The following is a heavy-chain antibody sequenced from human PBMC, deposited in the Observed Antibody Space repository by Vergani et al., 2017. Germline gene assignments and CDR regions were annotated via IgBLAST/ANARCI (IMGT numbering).Heavy chain of an antibody. J-gene: IGHJ3*02. V-gene: IGHV4-61*02. CDR2: IYTSGST. D-gene: IGHD3-22*01. CDR3: ARDFGEYYYDSSGVFDI. CDR1: GGSISSGSYY. Sequence: QVQLQESGPGLVKPSQTLSLTCTVPGGSISSGSYYWSWIRQPAGKGLEWIGRIYTSGSTNYNPSLKSRVTISVDTSKNQFSLKLSSVTAADTAVYYCARDFGEYYYDSSGVFDIWGQGTMVTVSS.